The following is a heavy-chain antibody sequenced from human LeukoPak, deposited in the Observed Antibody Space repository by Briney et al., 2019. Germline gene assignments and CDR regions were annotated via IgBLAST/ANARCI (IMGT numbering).Heavy chain of an antibody. CDR3: ARERRFLEWLLFV. CDR1: GYTFTGYY. J-gene: IGHJ4*02. CDR2: INPNSGGT. D-gene: IGHD3-3*01. Sequence: GASVEVSCKASGYTFTGYYMHWVRQAPGQGLEWMGWINPNSGGTNYAQKFQGRVTMTRDTSISTAYMELSRLRSDDTAVYYCARERRFLEWLLFVWGQGTLVTVSS. V-gene: IGHV1-2*02.